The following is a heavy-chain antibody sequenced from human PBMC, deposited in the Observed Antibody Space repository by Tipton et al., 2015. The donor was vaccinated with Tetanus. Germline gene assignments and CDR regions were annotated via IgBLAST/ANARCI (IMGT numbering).Heavy chain of an antibody. V-gene: IGHV4-4*02. CDR2: ISHNGST. J-gene: IGHJ4*02. CDR1: GGSISSNYW. Sequence: TLSLTCAVSGGSISSNYWWSWVRQSPGTGLEWIGEISHNGSTYYNPSLKSRVTISVDKSKNQFSLRLGSVTAADTAMYYCAREPAATGTSLFDYWGQGAPVTVSS. CDR3: AREPAATGTSLFDY. D-gene: IGHD6-13*01.